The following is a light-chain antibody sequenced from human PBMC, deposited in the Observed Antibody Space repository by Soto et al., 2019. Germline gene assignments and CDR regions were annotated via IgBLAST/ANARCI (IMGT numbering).Light chain of an antibody. V-gene: IGLV4-69*01. CDR1: SGHSNYA. Sequence: QPVLTQSPSASASLGASVKLTCTLSSGHSNYAIAWHQQQPEKGPRYLMKLNNDGSHNKGDGIPDRFSGSSSGAERYLTISSLQSEDEADYYCQTWGPYFSVVFGGGTKLTVL. CDR3: QTWGPYFSVV. J-gene: IGLJ2*01. CDR2: LNNDGSH.